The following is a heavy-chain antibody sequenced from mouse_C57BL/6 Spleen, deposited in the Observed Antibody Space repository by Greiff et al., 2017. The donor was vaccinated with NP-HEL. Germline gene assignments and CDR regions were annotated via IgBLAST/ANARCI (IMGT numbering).Heavy chain of an antibody. J-gene: IGHJ3*01. CDR1: GFNITDDY. CDR3: TLLTTIVATRAY. V-gene: IGHV14-4*01. CDR2: IDPENGDT. Sequence: VQLKESGAELVRPGASVKLSCTASGFNITDDYMHWVKQRPEQGLEWIGWIDPENGDTEYASKFQGKATITADTSSNTAYLQLSSLTSEDTAVYYCTLLTTIVATRAYWGQGTLVTVST. D-gene: IGHD1-1*01.